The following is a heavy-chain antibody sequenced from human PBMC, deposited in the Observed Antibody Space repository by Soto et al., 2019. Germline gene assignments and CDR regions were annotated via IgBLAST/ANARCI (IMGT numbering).Heavy chain of an antibody. V-gene: IGHV1-18*01. CDR3: ARVRYGDY. CDR1: GYTFTSYG. D-gene: IGHD3-9*01. Sequence: QVHLVQSGAEVKKPGASVKVSCKGSGYTFTSYGITWVRQAPGQGLEWMGWISAHNGNTDYAQKLQGRVNVTRDTSTSTAYMELRRLSSDDTAVSYCARVRYGDYWGQGAMVTVSS. J-gene: IGHJ4*02. CDR2: ISAHNGNT.